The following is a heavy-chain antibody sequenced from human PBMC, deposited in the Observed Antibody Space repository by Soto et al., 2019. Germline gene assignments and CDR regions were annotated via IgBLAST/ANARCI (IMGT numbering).Heavy chain of an antibody. Sequence: QVQLQESGPGLVKPSQTLSLTCTVSGGSISSGGYYWSWIRQHPGKGLEWIGYIYYSGSTYYTPSLNSRVTISVDTSKNQCSLKLSSVTAADTAVYYCAGDADRVATGGYFDYWGQGTLVTVSS. D-gene: IGHD5-12*01. CDR3: AGDADRVATGGYFDY. CDR1: GGSISSGGYY. V-gene: IGHV4-31*03. J-gene: IGHJ4*02. CDR2: IYYSGST.